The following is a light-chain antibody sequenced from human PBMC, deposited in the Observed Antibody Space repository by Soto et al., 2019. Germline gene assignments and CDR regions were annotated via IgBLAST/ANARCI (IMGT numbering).Light chain of an antibody. J-gene: IGKJ5*01. CDR1: QSVSSN. CDR3: QQRSSWPPIT. V-gene: IGKV3-11*01. Sequence: DIVLTQSPATLSLSPGERATLYCGASQSVSSNLAWYQQKPGQAPRLLIYDASSRATGIPDRFSGSGSGTDFTLTISSLEPEDFAVYYCQQRSSWPPITFGQGTRLEIK. CDR2: DAS.